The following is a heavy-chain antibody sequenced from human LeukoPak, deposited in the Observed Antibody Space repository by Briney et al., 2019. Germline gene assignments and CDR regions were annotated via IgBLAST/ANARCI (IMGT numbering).Heavy chain of an antibody. CDR1: GFTFSSYG. J-gene: IGHJ6*02. V-gene: IGHV3-30*18. CDR2: ISYDGSNK. CDR3: AKSSGYYSTPGMDV. Sequence: TGGSLRLSCAASGFTFSSYGKHWVRQAPGKGLEWVAVISYDGSNKYYADSVKGRFTISRDNSKNTLYLQMNSLRAEDTAVYYCAKSSGYYSTPGMDVWGQGTTVTVSS. D-gene: IGHD3-22*01.